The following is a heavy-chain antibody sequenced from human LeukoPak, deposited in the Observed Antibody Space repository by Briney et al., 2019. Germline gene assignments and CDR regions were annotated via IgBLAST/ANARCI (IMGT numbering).Heavy chain of an antibody. V-gene: IGHV4-59*12. CDR1: GGSISSYY. CDR3: ARDPNPY. D-gene: IGHD1-14*01. J-gene: IGHJ4*02. CDR2: IYYSGST. Sequence: SETLSLTCTVSGGSISSYYWSWIRQPPGKGLEWIGYIYYSGSTNYDPSLKSRVTISVDTSKNQFSLKLSSVTAADTAVYYCARDPNPYWGQGTLVTVSS.